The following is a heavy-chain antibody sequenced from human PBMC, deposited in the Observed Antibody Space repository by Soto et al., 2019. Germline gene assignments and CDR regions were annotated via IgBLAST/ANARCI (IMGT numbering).Heavy chain of an antibody. CDR2: MNPNSGNT. V-gene: IGHV1-8*01. CDR3: ARRARVSVAGTRELIDY. D-gene: IGHD6-19*01. Sequence: QVQLVQSGAEVKKPGASVKVSCKASGYTFTSYDINWVRQATGQGLEWMGWMNPNSGNTGYAQKFQGRVTMTRNTSISKGYMELSSLRSEDTAVYYWARRARVSVAGTRELIDYWGQGTLVTVSS. CDR1: GYTFTSYD. J-gene: IGHJ4*02.